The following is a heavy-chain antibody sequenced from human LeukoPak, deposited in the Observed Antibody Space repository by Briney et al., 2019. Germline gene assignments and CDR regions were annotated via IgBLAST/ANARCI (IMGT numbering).Heavy chain of an antibody. V-gene: IGHV4-59*12. CDR2: IYYSGST. D-gene: IGHD3-16*01. CDR1: GGSISSYY. CDR3: ARENYDYVWGRSFDY. Sequence: SETLSLTCTVSGGSISSYYWSWIRQPPGKGLEWIGYIYYSGSTNYNPSLKSRVTISVDTSKNQFSLKLGSVTAADTAVYYCARENYDYVWGRSFDYWGQGTLVTVSS. J-gene: IGHJ4*02.